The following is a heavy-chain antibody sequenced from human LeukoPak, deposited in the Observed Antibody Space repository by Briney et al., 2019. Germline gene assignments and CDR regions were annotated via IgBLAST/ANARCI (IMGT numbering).Heavy chain of an antibody. V-gene: IGHV4-30-2*01. D-gene: IGHD2-15*01. CDR1: GGSISSGGYY. CDR2: IYHSGST. Sequence: SETLSLTCTVSGGSISSGGYYWSWIRQPPGKGLEWIGYIYHSGSTYYNPSLKSRVTISVDTSKNQFSLKLSSVTAADTAVYYCATSRRVVAAMDCWGQGTLVTVSS. J-gene: IGHJ4*02. CDR3: ATSRRVVAAMDC.